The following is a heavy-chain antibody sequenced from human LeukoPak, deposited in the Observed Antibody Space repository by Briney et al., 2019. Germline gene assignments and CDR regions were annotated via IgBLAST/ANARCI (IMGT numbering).Heavy chain of an antibody. V-gene: IGHV4-59*01. CDR2: IYYSGST. CDR3: ARTQWLVKWYYFDY. D-gene: IGHD6-19*01. CDR1: GGSLSSYH. Sequence: SETLSLTCTVSGGSLSSYHWSWIRHPPGKGLEWIGYIYYSGSTNYNPSLKSRVTISVDTSKNQFSLKLSSVTAVDTAVYYCARTQWLVKWYYFDYWGQGTLVTVSS. J-gene: IGHJ4*02.